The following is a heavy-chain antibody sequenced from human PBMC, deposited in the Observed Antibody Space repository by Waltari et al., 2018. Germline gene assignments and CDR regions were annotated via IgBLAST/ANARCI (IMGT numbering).Heavy chain of an antibody. Sequence: QVQLVQSGAEVKKPGSSVKVSCKASGGTFSSYAISWVRQAPGQGLEWMGGIIPILGIANYAQKFQGRVTITADKSTSTAYMELSSLRSEDTAVYYCARDIHSTRPLYNWFDPWGQGTLVTVSS. CDR3: ARDIHSTRPLYNWFDP. V-gene: IGHV1-69*10. CDR2: IIPILGIA. J-gene: IGHJ5*02. CDR1: GGTFSSYA.